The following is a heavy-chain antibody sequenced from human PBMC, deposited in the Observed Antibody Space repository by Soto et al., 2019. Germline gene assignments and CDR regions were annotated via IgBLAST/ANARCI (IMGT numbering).Heavy chain of an antibody. Sequence: NPSETLSLTCAVYGGSFSGYYWSWIRQPPGKGLEWIGEINHSGSTNYNPSLKSRVTISVDTSKNQFSLKLSSVTAADTAVYYCARGRIAARPFPFDYWGQGTLVTVSS. J-gene: IGHJ4*02. CDR2: INHSGST. CDR1: GGSFSGYY. V-gene: IGHV4-34*01. D-gene: IGHD6-6*01. CDR3: ARGRIAARPFPFDY.